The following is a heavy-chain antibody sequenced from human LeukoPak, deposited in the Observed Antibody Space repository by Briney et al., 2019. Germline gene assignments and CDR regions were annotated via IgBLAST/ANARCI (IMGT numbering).Heavy chain of an antibody. Sequence: ASVKVSCKASGYTFTGYYMHWVRQAPGQGLEWMGWINPNSGGTNYARKFQGRVTMTRDTSISTAYMELSRLRSDDTAVYYCARSPNRDYGDYWGQGTLVTVSS. CDR1: GYTFTGYY. V-gene: IGHV1-2*02. CDR3: ARSPNRDYGDY. CDR2: INPNSGGT. J-gene: IGHJ4*02.